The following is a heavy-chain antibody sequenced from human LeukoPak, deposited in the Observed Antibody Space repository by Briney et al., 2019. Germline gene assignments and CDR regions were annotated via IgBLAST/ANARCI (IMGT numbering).Heavy chain of an antibody. V-gene: IGHV4-59*01. CDR2: IYYSGST. Sequence: SETLSLTCTVSGGSIISYYWSWIRQPPGKGLEWIGYIYYSGSTNYSPSLKSRVTISVDTSKNQFSLKLSSVTAADTAVYYCARCNEGLDYWGQGTLVTVSS. D-gene: IGHD1-1*01. CDR3: ARCNEGLDY. J-gene: IGHJ4*02. CDR1: GGSIISYY.